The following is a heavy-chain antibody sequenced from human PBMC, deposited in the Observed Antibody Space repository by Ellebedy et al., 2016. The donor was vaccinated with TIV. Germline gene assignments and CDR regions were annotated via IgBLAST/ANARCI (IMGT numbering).Heavy chain of an antibody. V-gene: IGHV5-51*01. CDR3: ARRSGRGSGSYYRIDY. CDR2: IYPGDSDT. Sequence: GESLKISCKGSGYAFDTYWIAWVRQMPGKGLERMGIIYPGDSDTRYNPSFQAQVTISADKSISTSYLQWNSLRASDTGMYYCARRSGRGSGSYYRIDYWGQGTLVTVSS. J-gene: IGHJ4*02. D-gene: IGHD3-10*01. CDR1: GYAFDTYW.